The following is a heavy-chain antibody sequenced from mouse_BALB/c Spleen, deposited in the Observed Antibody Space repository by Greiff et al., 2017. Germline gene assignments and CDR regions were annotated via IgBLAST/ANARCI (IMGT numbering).Heavy chain of an antibody. D-gene: IGHD1-1*01. CDR1: GFNIKDYY. V-gene: IGHV14-1*02. CDR2: IDPENGNT. Sequence: EVQLQQSGAELVRPGALVKLSCKASGFNIKDYYMHWVKQRPEQGLEWIGWIDPENGNTIYDSKFQGKASITADTSSNTAYLQLSSLTSEDTAVYYWARRDLAVPAWFAYWGQGTLVTVSA. J-gene: IGHJ3*01. CDR3: ARRDLAVPAWFAY.